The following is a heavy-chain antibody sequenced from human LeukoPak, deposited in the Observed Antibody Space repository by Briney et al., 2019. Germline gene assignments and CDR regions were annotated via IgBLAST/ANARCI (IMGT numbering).Heavy chain of an antibody. J-gene: IGHJ4*02. CDR2: IYYSGST. CDR3: ARDPQQLGLFDY. D-gene: IGHD6-13*01. Sequence: QASETLSLTCTVSGGSISSGDYYWSWIRQPPGKGLEWIGYIYYSGSTYYNPSLKSRVTISVDTSKNQFSLKLSSVTAADTAVYYCARDPQQLGLFDYWGQGTLVTVSS. CDR1: GGSISSGDYY. V-gene: IGHV4-30-4*01.